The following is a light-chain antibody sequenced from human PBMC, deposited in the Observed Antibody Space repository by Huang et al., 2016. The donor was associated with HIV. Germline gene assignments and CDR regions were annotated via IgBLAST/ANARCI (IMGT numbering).Light chain of an antibody. Sequence: DIVMTQSPLSLPVTPGEPASISCRSSQSLLHSNGYNYLDWYLQKPGQSPQLLIYLGSNRASGVPDRFRGSGSGTDFTLEISRVEAEDVGVYYCMQALQTPGFGPGTKVDIK. CDR2: LGS. V-gene: IGKV2-28*01. J-gene: IGKJ3*01. CDR1: QSLLHSNGYNY. CDR3: MQALQTPG.